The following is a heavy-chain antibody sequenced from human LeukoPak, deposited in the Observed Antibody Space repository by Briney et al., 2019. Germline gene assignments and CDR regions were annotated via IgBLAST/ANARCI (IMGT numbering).Heavy chain of an antibody. J-gene: IGHJ6*02. D-gene: IGHD3-9*01. CDR3: ACRYFDSVQYYYGMDV. CDR2: INHSGST. Sequence: SETLSLTCAVYGGSFSGYYWSWIRQPPGKGLEWIGEINHSGSTNYNPSLKSRVTISVDTSKNQFSLKLSSVTAADTAVYYCACRYFDSVQYYYGMDVWGQGTTVTVSS. V-gene: IGHV4-34*01. CDR1: GGSFSGYY.